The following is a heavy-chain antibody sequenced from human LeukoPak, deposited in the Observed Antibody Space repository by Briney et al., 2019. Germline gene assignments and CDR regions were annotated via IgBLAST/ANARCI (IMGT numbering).Heavy chain of an antibody. CDR3: ARGVRENRSWYTVHFDY. V-gene: IGHV1-18*01. CDR2: ISAYNDNT. D-gene: IGHD2-2*02. J-gene: IGHJ4*02. Sequence: ASVKVSCKASGYTFTSYGISWVRQAPGQGLEWMGWISAYNDNTNYAQKFQGRVTMTTDTSTSTAYMELRSLRSDDTAVYYCARGVRENRSWYTVHFDYWGQGTLVTVSS. CDR1: GYTFTSYG.